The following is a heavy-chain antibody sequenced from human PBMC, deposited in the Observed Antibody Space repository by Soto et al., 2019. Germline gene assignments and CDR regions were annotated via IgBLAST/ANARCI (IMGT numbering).Heavy chain of an antibody. D-gene: IGHD3-10*01. Sequence: SVQVSCKASARTFSSYASSCVRPAPGQGLEGMGGIIPIFGTANYAQKFQGRVTITADESTSTAYMERSSLGSEDTAVYYCASWRGGDTCGMDGWGQGPTVPVS. J-gene: IGHJ6*02. CDR2: IIPIFGTA. V-gene: IGHV1-69*01. CDR1: ARTFSSYA. CDR3: ASWRGGDTCGMDG.